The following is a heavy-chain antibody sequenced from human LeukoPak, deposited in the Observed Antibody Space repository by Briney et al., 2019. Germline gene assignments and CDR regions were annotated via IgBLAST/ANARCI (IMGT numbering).Heavy chain of an antibody. V-gene: IGHV3-23*01. D-gene: IGHD3-3*01. Sequence: PGGSLRLSCAASGFTFSSYAMSWVRQAPGKGLEWVSAISGSGGSTYYADSVKGRFTISRDNSKNTLYLQMNSLRAEDTAVYYCAKTRVKFVGVVIIRRYFDYWGQGTLVTVSS. CDR1: GFTFSSYA. J-gene: IGHJ4*02. CDR2: ISGSGGST. CDR3: AKTRVKFVGVVIIRRYFDY.